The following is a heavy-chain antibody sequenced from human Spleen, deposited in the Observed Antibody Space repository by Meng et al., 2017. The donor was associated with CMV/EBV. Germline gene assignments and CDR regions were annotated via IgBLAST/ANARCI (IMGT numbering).Heavy chain of an antibody. J-gene: IGHJ4*02. Sequence: GSLRLSCTVSGGSVSSGSFYWSWIRQPPGKRLEWIGYMYYSGRTKYNPSLKSRVTISVDTSKNQFSLKLSSVTAADTAVYYCARGRPYNWNYWGQGTLVTVSS. CDR2: MYYSGRT. D-gene: IGHD1-20*01. CDR3: ARGRPYNWNY. V-gene: IGHV4-61*01. CDR1: GGSVSSGSFY.